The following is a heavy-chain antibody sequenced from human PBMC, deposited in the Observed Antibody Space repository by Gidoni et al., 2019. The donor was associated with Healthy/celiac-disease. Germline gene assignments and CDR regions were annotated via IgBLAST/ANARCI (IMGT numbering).Heavy chain of an antibody. Sequence: QVQLQQWGAGLLKPSETLSLTCAVYGGSFSGYYWSWIRQPPGKGLEWIGEINHSGSTNYNPSLKSRVTISVDTSKNQFSLKLSSVTAADTAVYYCARGPGIAAAVVYYYYYMDVWGKGTTVTVSS. CDR1: GGSFSGYY. D-gene: IGHD6-13*01. J-gene: IGHJ6*03. CDR3: ARGPGIAAAVVYYYYYMDV. V-gene: IGHV4-34*01. CDR2: INHSGST.